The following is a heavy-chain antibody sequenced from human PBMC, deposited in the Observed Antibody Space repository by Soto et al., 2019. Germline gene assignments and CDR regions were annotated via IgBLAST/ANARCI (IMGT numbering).Heavy chain of an antibody. D-gene: IGHD2-2*01. CDR3: ARDLREPRIVVVPAAMTRFDP. J-gene: IGHJ5*02. CDR2: ISSSSSTI. V-gene: IGHV3-48*02. Sequence: GESLKISCAASGFTFSSYSMNWVRQAPGKGLEWVSYISSSSSTIYYADSVKGRFTISRDNAKNSLYLQMNSLRDEDTAVYCCARDLREPRIVVVPAAMTRFDPWGQGTLVTVSS. CDR1: GFTFSSYS.